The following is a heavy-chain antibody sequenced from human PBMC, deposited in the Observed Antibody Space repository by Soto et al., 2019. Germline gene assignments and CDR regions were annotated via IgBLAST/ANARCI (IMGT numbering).Heavy chain of an antibody. D-gene: IGHD3-9*01. Sequence: SETLSLTCTVSGGSISSGGYYWSWIRQHPGKGLEWIGYTYYSGSTYYNPSLKSRVTISVDTSKNQFSLKLSSVTAADTAVYYCASDSDDILTGFDYWGQGTPVTVSS. CDR3: ASDSDDILTGFDY. J-gene: IGHJ4*02. V-gene: IGHV4-31*03. CDR1: GGSISSGGYY. CDR2: TYYSGST.